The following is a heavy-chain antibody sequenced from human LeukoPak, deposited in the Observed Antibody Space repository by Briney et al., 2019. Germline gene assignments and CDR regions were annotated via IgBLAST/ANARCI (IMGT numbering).Heavy chain of an antibody. CDR3: ARAPVTSCRGAYCYPFDY. Sequence: GGSLRLSCAASGFIVSSNCMSWVRQAPGKGLEWVSVIYSGGSTYYADSVKGRFTISRDNSKNTLYLQMNSLRAEDTAVYYCARAPVTSCRGAYCYPFDYWGQGTLVTVSS. D-gene: IGHD2-21*01. J-gene: IGHJ4*02. V-gene: IGHV3-53*01. CDR2: IYSGGST. CDR1: GFIVSSNC.